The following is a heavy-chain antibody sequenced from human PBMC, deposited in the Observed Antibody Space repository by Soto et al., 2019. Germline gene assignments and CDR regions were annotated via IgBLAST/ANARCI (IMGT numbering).Heavy chain of an antibody. Sequence: QLQLVQSGAEVKKPGSSVKVSCKASGGTFSTYSITWVRQAPGQGLEWLGRIIPILEITNYVQKFQGRVTIAADRTPSTAYMEMSTLKSEDTAVYYCARSLASGRHYYYGMDVWGQGTTVTVSS. CDR2: IIPILEIT. CDR1: GGTFSTYS. D-gene: IGHD3-10*01. V-gene: IGHV1-69*02. J-gene: IGHJ6*02. CDR3: ARSLASGRHYYYGMDV.